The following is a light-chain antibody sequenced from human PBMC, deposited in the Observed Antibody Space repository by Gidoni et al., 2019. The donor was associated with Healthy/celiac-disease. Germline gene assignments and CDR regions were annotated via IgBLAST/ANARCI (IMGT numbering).Light chain of an antibody. CDR1: QSISSY. CDR3: QQSYSSPRL. CDR2: AAS. V-gene: IGKV1-39*01. J-gene: IGKJ3*01. Sequence: NQMRSWPSSLSASVGDRVTITCRASQSISSYLNWYQQKPGKAPKLLIYAASSLQSGVPSRFSGSGSGTDFTLSISSLQPEDFATYYCQQSYSSPRLFGPGTKVDIK.